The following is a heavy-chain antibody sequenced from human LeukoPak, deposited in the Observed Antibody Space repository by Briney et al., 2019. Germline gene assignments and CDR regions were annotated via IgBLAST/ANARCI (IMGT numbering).Heavy chain of an antibody. V-gene: IGHV4-4*07. CDR2: IYTTGST. CDR3: ARDRFGYYFDY. J-gene: IGHJ4*02. CDR1: GGSISNYY. Sequence: TETLSLTCIVSGGSISNYYWTWIRQPAGKGLEWIGRIYTTGSTNYNPSLQSRGTMSVDTSKNQFSLKLTPVTAADTAMYYCARDRFGYYFDYWGQGTLVTVSS. D-gene: IGHD3-10*01.